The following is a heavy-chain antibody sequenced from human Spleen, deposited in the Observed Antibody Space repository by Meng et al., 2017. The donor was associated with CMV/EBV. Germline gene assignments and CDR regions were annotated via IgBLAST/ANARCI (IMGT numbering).Heavy chain of an antibody. D-gene: IGHD6-13*01. CDR2: IYSGGST. Sequence: GESLKISCAASGFTVSSNYMSWVRQAPGKGLEWVSVIYSGGSTYYADSVKGRFTISRDNSKNTLYLQMNSLRAEDTAVYYCAKGGSSSYLIDYWGQGTLVTVSS. CDR1: GFTVSSNY. CDR3: AKGGSSSYLIDY. V-gene: IGHV3-53*01. J-gene: IGHJ4*02.